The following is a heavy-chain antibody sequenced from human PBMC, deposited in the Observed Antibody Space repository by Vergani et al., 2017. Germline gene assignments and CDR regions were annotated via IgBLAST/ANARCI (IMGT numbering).Heavy chain of an antibody. D-gene: IGHD2-2*02. V-gene: IGHV7-4-1*02. CDR1: GYTFTSYY. CDR3: ARGGVPSAIPKSVDP. J-gene: IGHJ5*02. Sequence: QVQLVQSGAEVKKPGASVKVSCKASGYTFTSYYMHWVRQAPGQGLEWMGWINTNTGNPTYAQGFTGRFVFSLDTSVSTAYLQISSLKAEDTAVYYCARGGVPSAIPKSVDPWGQGILVTVSS. CDR2: INTNTGNP.